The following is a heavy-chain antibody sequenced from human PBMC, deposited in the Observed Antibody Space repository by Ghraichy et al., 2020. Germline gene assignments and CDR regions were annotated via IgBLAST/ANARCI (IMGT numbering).Heavy chain of an antibody. J-gene: IGHJ4*02. CDR1: GFTFSSYA. Sequence: GGSLRLSCAASGFTFSSYAMHWVRQAPGKGLEWVAVISYDGSNKYYADSVKGRFTISRDNSKNTLYLQMNSLRAEDTAVYYCARDLHYYGSGSYSPTFDYWGQGTLVTVSS. D-gene: IGHD3-10*01. CDR2: ISYDGSNK. CDR3: ARDLHYYGSGSYSPTFDY. V-gene: IGHV3-30-3*01.